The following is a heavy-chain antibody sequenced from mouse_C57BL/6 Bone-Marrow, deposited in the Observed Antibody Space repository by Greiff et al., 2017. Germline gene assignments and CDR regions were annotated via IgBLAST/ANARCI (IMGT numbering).Heavy chain of an antibody. V-gene: IGHV5-6*01. CDR1: GFTFSSYG. CDR2: ISSGGSYT. CDR3: ARHIAPMDY. J-gene: IGHJ4*01. Sequence: EVNLVESGGDLVKPGGSLKLSCAASGFTFSSYGMSWVRQTPDKRLEWVATISSGGSYTYYPDSVKGRFTISRDNAKNTLYLQMSSLKSEDTAMYYCARHIAPMDYWGQGTSVTVSS.